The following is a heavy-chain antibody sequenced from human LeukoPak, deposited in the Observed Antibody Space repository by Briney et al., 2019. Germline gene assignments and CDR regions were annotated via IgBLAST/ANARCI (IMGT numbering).Heavy chain of an antibody. J-gene: IGHJ4*02. CDR1: GGSFSGYY. D-gene: IGHD3-3*01. CDR2: INHSGST. Sequence: SETLSLTCAVYGGSFSGYYWSWIRQPPGKGLEWIGEINHSGSTNYNPSLKSRVTISVDTSKNQFSLKLSSVTAADTAVYYCARGMYYDLWSPRRNYFDYWGQGTLVTVSS. CDR3: ARGMYYDLWSPRRNYFDY. V-gene: IGHV4-34*01.